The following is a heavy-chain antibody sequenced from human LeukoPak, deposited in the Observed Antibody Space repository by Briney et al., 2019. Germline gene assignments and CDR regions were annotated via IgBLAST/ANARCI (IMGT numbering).Heavy chain of an antibody. CDR3: ARGREIVVVITPYYFDY. CDR1: GGSISSGGYY. Sequence: SETLSLTCTVSGGSISSGGYYWSWIRQHPGKGLEWIGYIYYSGSTYYNPSLKSRVTISVDTSKNQFSLKLSSVTAADTAVYYCARGREIVVVITPYYFDYWGQGTLVTVSS. D-gene: IGHD3-22*01. J-gene: IGHJ4*02. CDR2: IYYSGST. V-gene: IGHV4-31*03.